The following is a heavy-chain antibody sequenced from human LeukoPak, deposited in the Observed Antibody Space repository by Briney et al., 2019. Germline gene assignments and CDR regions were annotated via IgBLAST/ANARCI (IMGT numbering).Heavy chain of an antibody. D-gene: IGHD3-10*01. CDR2: ISGSGGST. Sequence: GGSLRLSCAASGFTFSSYWMHWVRQTPGKGLEWVSAISGSGGSTYYADSVKGRFTISRDNSKNTLYLQMNSLRAEDTAVYYCASSRVWFGELLPNYWGQGTLVTVSS. CDR3: ASSRVWFGELLPNY. V-gene: IGHV3-23*01. J-gene: IGHJ4*02. CDR1: GFTFSSYW.